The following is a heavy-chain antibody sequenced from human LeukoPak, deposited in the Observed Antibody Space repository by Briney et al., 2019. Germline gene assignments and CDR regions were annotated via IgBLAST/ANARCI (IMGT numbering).Heavy chain of an antibody. V-gene: IGHV3-48*01. CDR1: GFTFSSYS. J-gene: IGHJ4*02. D-gene: IGHD3-3*01. CDR3: ARDRGLTYYDFWS. CDR2: ISSSSSTI. Sequence: AGGSLRLSCAASGFTFSSYSMNWVRQAPGKGLEWVSYISSSSSTIYYADSVKGRFTISRDNAKNSLYLQMNSLRAEDTAVYYCARDRGLTYYDFWSWGQGTLVTVSS.